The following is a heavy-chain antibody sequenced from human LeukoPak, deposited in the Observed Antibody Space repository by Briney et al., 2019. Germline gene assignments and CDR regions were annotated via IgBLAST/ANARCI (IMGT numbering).Heavy chain of an antibody. Sequence: SSETLTLTCTVSDDSISTNSYYWRWIRQPPGKGLECIGTLHFSGTPYYSPSLNSRISISVDRSKKQFSLKLRCVTPTDTAVYYCTRGGDPYKVGNLWGRGTLVSVSS. V-gene: IGHV4-39*01. J-gene: IGHJ4*02. CDR3: TRGGDPYKVGNL. CDR2: LHFSGTP. CDR1: DDSISTNSYY. D-gene: IGHD2-21*01.